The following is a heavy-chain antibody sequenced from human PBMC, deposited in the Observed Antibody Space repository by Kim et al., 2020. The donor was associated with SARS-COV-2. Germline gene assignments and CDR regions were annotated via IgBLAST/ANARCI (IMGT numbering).Heavy chain of an antibody. J-gene: IGHJ6*02. CDR1: GFTFSSCA. V-gene: IGHV3-30-3*01. CDR3: ARDPGSRLRGLTYSYYGMAV. CDR2: ISYDGSNK. D-gene: IGHD3-10*01. Sequence: GGSLRLSCAASGFTFSSCAMHWVRQAPGKGLEWVAVISYDGSNKNYADSVKGRFTISRDNSKNTLYLQMNSLRAEDTALYYCARDPGSRLRGLTYSYYGMAVWGQGTTVTVSS.